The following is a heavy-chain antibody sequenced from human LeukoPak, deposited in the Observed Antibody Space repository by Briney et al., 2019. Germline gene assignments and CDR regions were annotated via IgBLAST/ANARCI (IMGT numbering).Heavy chain of an antibody. Sequence: SETLSLTCTVSGGSVSSYFWTWIRQPPGKGLEWIGYIYYTGTTNYQPSLKSRDTISLDTSKNQFSLKLNSVTAADTAVYFCASGVYTGKGYYDILTGYYPVSLDYWGRGALVTVSS. CDR2: IYYTGTT. J-gene: IGHJ4*02. CDR1: GGSVSSYF. CDR3: ASGVYTGKGYYDILTGYYPVSLDY. D-gene: IGHD3-9*01. V-gene: IGHV4-59*02.